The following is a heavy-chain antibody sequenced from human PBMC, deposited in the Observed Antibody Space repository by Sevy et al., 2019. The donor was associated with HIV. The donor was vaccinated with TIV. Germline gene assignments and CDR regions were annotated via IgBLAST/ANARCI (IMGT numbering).Heavy chain of an antibody. Sequence: GGSLRLSCAASGFDFSTYDMHWVRQAPGKGLEWVAFISFDGSDKWYVDSVKGRFIISRDNSKNTLYVQMNTLRDEDTGVYYCAKRERSYYDSSGNYDAFDVWGQGTSVTVSS. CDR2: ISFDGSDK. CDR1: GFDFSTYD. D-gene: IGHD3-22*01. CDR3: AKRERSYYDSSGNYDAFDV. J-gene: IGHJ3*01. V-gene: IGHV3-33*03.